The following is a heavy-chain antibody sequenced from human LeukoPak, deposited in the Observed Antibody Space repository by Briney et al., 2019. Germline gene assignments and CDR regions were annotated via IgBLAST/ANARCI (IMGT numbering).Heavy chain of an antibody. V-gene: IGHV3-30-3*01. J-gene: IGHJ4*02. CDR2: ISYDGSNK. CDR3: AKEFSGYSSGWYGDYFDY. CDR1: GFTFSSYA. D-gene: IGHD6-19*01. Sequence: PGGSLRLSCAASGFTFSSYAMHWVRQAPGKGLEWVAVISYDGSNKYYADSVKGRFTISRDNSKNTLYLQMNSLRAEDTAVYYCAKEFSGYSSGWYGDYFDYWGQGTLVTVSS.